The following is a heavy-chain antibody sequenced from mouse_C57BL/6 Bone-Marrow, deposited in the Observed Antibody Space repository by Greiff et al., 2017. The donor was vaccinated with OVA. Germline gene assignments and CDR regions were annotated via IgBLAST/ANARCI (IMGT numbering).Heavy chain of an antibody. CDR2: IYPRSGNT. J-gene: IGHJ3*01. CDR3: AREVVYSGKAWFAY. CDR1: GYTFTSYG. V-gene: IGHV1-81*01. Sequence: QVQLQQSGAELARPGASVKLSCKASGYTFTSYGISWVKQRTGQGLEWIGEIYPRSGNTYYNEKFKGKATLTADKSSSTAYMELRSLTSEDSAGYFCAREVVYSGKAWFAYWGQGTLVTVSA. D-gene: IGHD2-12*01.